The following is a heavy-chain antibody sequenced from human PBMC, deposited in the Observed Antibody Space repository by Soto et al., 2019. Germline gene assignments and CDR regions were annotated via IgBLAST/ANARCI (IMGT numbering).Heavy chain of an antibody. CDR3: AKERGVYDSSGYYPDAFDI. V-gene: IGHV3-23*01. CDR2: ISGSGGST. Sequence: GGSLRLSCAASGFTFSSYAMSGVRQAPGKGLEWVSAISGSGGSTYYADSVKGRFTISRDNSKNTLYLQMNSLRAEDTAVYYCAKERGVYDSSGYYPDAFDIWGQGTMVTVSS. CDR1: GFTFSSYA. D-gene: IGHD3-22*01. J-gene: IGHJ3*02.